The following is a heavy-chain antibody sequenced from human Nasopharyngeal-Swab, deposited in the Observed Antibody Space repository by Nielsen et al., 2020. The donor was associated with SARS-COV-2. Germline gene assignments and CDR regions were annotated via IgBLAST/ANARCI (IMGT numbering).Heavy chain of an antibody. J-gene: IGHJ4*02. D-gene: IGHD3-22*01. CDR2: IYYSGST. Sequence: GSLRLSCTVSGGSISSYYWSWIRQPPGKGLEWIGYIYYSGSTYYNPSLKSRVTISVDTSKNQFSLKLSSVTAADTAVYYCARVGLYSLGYDSSGYYPDYWGQGTLVTVSS. CDR3: ARVGLYSLGYDSSGYYPDY. CDR1: GGSISSYY. V-gene: IGHV4-59*12.